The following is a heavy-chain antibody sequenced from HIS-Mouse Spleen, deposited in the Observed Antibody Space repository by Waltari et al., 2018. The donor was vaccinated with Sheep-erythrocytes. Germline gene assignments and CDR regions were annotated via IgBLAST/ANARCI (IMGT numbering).Heavy chain of an antibody. CDR2: ISWNSCSI. CDR3: APLAGFAAFAI. V-gene: IGHV3-9*01. D-gene: IGHD6-19*01. CDR1: GFTFDDYA. Sequence: EVQLVESGGGLVQPGRSLRLSCSASGFTFDDYAMPWVRQAPGNGLEAGSGISWNSCSIGYAESVKSRFTIPRDNATNSLYLHMNSLRAGDTALYYCAPLAGFAAFAIWGQGTMVTVSS. J-gene: IGHJ3*02.